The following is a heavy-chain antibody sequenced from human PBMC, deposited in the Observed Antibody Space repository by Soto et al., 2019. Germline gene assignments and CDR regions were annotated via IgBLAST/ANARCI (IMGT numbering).Heavy chain of an antibody. D-gene: IGHD2-15*01. CDR3: ASPYCSGGSCYLTEYFQY. J-gene: IGHJ1*01. CDR2: ISGSGSSK. V-gene: IGHV3-23*01. Sequence: GGSLRLSCAASGFTFSSYAMSWVRQAPGKGLEWVSAISGSGSSKYYADSVKGRFTISRDNSKNTLYLQMNSLRDEDTAVYYCASPYCSGGSCYLTEYFQYWGQGTLVTVSS. CDR1: GFTFSSYA.